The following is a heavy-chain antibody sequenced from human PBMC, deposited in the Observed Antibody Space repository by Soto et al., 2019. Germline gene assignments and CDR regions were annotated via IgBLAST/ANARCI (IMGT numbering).Heavy chain of an antibody. V-gene: IGHV3-23*01. D-gene: IGHD4-17*01. J-gene: IGHJ4*02. Sequence: GGSLRLSCVASEFSFSRYAMTWVRQSAGKGLQWVAGLGPDGRNTFYGESVRGRFTISRDNSRNTLYLQMSSLRAEDTAVYFCVKQMTTWTDSFFDFWGQGIQVTVSS. CDR2: LGPDGRNT. CDR1: EFSFSRYA. CDR3: VKQMTTWTDSFFDF.